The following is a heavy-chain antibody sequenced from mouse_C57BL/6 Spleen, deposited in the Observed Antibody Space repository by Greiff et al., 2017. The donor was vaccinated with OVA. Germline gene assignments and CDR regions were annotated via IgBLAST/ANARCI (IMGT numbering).Heavy chain of an antibody. CDR3: AREGGDYPYWYFDV. V-gene: IGHV1-55*01. CDR1: GYTFTSYW. J-gene: IGHJ1*03. Sequence: QVQLKQSGAELVKPGASVKMSCKASGYTFTSYWITWVKQRPGQGLEWIGDIYPGSGSTNYNEKFKSKATLTVDTSSSTAYMQLSSLTSEDSAVYYCAREGGDYPYWYFDVWGTGTTVTVSS. CDR2: IYPGSGST. D-gene: IGHD2-4*01.